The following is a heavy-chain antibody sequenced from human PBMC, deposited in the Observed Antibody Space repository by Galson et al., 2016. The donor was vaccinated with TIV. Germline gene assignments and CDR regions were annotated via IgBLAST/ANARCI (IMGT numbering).Heavy chain of an antibody. CDR3: PSTYYYDSSAHCFGAFDV. V-gene: IGHV3-21*01. Sequence: SLRLSRAASGFSFSHSSMNWVRQAPGRGLEWVSSISCGSTNIYYADSVKGRFTISRDNAKNSLYLQMKSLRAEDTAVYYCPSTYYYDSSAHCFGAFDVWGQGTMVTVSS. CDR2: ISCGSTNI. CDR1: GFSFSHSS. J-gene: IGHJ3*01. D-gene: IGHD3-22*01.